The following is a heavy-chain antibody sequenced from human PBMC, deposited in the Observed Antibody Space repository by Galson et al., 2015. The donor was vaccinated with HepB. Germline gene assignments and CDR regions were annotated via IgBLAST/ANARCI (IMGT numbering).Heavy chain of an antibody. V-gene: IGHV3-21*01. J-gene: IGHJ4*02. CDR2: LSSSNTYI. CDR1: GFTFSSYN. Sequence: LRLSCAASGFTFSSYNMNWVRQAPGKGLEWVSSLSSSNTYIYYADSLKGRFTISRDNAKNSLYLQMNSLRAEDTAVYYCARGDGSGYYHFDYWGQGTLVTVSS. CDR3: ARGDGSGYYHFDY. D-gene: IGHD3-3*01.